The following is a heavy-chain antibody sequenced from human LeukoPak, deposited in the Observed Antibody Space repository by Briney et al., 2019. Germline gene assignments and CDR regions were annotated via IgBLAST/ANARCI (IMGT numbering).Heavy chain of an antibody. CDR2: ISTSTGGT. CDR1: GYTFTDHD. D-gene: IGHD1-26*01. V-gene: IGHV1-2*06. CDR3: TRDHFGSYLA. J-gene: IGHJ4*02. Sequence: GASVKVSCKTSGYTFTDHDMHWVRQAPGQGLEWVGRISTSTGGTTYSQSFQGRVTMTRHTSISTGYMELSRLKSDDTAVYYCTRDHFGSYLAWGQGTLVTVSS.